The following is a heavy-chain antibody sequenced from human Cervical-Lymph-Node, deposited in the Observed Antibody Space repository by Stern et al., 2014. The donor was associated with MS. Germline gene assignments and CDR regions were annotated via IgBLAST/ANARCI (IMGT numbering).Heavy chain of an antibody. CDR3: ARGNSTGYYRDWFDP. CDR2: ISWDDDK. CDR1: GFSLSASGVS. V-gene: IGHV2-5*02. J-gene: IGHJ5*02. Sequence: SGPTLVKPTQTLTLTCTFSGFSLSASGVSVGWIRQPPGKALEWLALISWDDDKRYSPSLKSRLTITKDTSKNQVVLTMTNMDPVDTATFYCARGNSTGYYRDWFDPWGQGTLVNVSS. D-gene: IGHD6-19*01.